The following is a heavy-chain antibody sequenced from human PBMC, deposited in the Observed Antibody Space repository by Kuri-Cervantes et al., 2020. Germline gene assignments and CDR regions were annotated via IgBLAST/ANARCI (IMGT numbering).Heavy chain of an antibody. J-gene: IGHJ4*02. CDR2: ISSSGSTM. V-gene: IGHV3-48*03. D-gene: IGHD6-13*01. Sequence: GESLKISCAASGFTFSSYEMNWVRQAPGKGLEWVSFISSSGSTMYYADSVKGRFTISRENAKNSLYLQMNSLRAEDTAVYYCVRGGAVGTRAWGYWGQGTLVTVSS. CDR3: VRGGAVGTRAWGY. CDR1: GFTFSSYE.